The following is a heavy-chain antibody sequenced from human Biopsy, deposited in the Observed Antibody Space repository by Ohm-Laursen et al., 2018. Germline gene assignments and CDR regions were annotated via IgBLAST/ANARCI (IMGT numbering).Heavy chain of an antibody. D-gene: IGHD3-3*01. V-gene: IGHV1-2*02. J-gene: IGHJ5*01. Sequence: SVKVSCKASAYSFADHRIHWVRQAPGHVLEWMGWIDPTSGGTNYAQKFQGRVTMTRDTSISTTYMELRRLTSDDTAVFYCARELGDFWGGRQFDFWGQGTLVTVSS. CDR1: AYSFADHR. CDR2: IDPTSGGT. CDR3: ARELGDFWGGRQFDF.